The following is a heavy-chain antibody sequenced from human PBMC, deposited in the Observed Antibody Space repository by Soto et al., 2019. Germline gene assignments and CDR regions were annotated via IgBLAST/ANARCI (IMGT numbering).Heavy chain of an antibody. CDR2: ISSSGGTI. CDR1: GFTFSSYA. V-gene: IGHV3-23*01. D-gene: IGHD2-2*01. Sequence: PGGSLRLSCAASGFTFSSYAMSWVRQAPGKGLEWVSAISSSGGTIYYADSVKGRFTISRDNAKNTLYLQMNSLRDEDTAVYYCASRHLADCSGTSCLYYFDYWGRGALVTVSS. CDR3: ASRHLADCSGTSCLYYFDY. J-gene: IGHJ4*02.